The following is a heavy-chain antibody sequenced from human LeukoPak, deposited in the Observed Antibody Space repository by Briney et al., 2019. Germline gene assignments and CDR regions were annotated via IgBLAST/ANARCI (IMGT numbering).Heavy chain of an antibody. Sequence: GGSLRLSCAASGFSFDDYATHWVRQAPGKGLEWVSIISGDGISTAYAESVQGRFTVSRDNRKNVPYLQMNSLTTEDIAFYYCAKDIGALIVSSECLHHWGQGTLVTVSS. CDR2: ISGDGIST. J-gene: IGHJ1*01. D-gene: IGHD3-10*01. CDR3: AKDIGALIVSSECLHH. CDR1: GFSFDDYA. V-gene: IGHV3-43*02.